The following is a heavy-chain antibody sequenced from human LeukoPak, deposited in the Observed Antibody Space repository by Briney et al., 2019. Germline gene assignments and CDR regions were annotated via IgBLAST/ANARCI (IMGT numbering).Heavy chain of an antibody. CDR2: IIPIFGIA. J-gene: IGHJ5*02. Sequence: ASVKVSCKASGGTFSSYAISWVRQAPGQGLEWMGRIIPIFGIANYAQKFQGRVTITADKSTSTAYMELSSLRSEDTAVYYCARKVVTPNRNWFDPWGQGTLVTVSS. CDR3: ARKVVTPNRNWFDP. V-gene: IGHV1-69*04. D-gene: IGHD2-21*02. CDR1: GGTFSSYA.